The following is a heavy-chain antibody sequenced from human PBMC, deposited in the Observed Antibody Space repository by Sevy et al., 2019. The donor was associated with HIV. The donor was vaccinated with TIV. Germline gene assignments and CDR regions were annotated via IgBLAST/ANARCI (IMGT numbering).Heavy chain of an antibody. CDR2: ISAYNGNT. CDR3: ARDPGPYDYVWGSYRRNYYYYGMDV. CDR1: GYTFTSYG. V-gene: IGHV1-18*01. Sequence: ASVKVSCKASGYTFTSYGISWVRQAPGQGLEWMGWISAYNGNTNYAQKLQGRVTMTTDTSTSTAYMGLRSLRSDDTAVYYCARDPGPYDYVWGSYRRNYYYYGMDVWGQGTTVTVSS. D-gene: IGHD3-16*02. J-gene: IGHJ6*02.